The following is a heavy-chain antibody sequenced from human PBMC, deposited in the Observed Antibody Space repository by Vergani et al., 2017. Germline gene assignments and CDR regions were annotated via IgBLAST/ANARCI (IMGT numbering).Heavy chain of an antibody. V-gene: IGHV3-21*01. CDR2: ISSSSSYI. J-gene: IGHJ4*02. D-gene: IGHD3-22*01. CDR3: ARDPWDYYDSSGYQTKFDY. CDR1: GFTFSSYS. Sequence: EVQLLESGGGLVKPGGSLRLSCAASGFTFSSYSMNWVRQAPGKGLEWVSSISSSSSYIYYPDSVKGRFTISRDNAKNSLYLQMNSLRAEDTAVSYCARDPWDYYDSSGYQTKFDYWGQGTLVTVSS.